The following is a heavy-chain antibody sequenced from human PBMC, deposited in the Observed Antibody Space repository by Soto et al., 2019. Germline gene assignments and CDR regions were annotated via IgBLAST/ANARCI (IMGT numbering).Heavy chain of an antibody. CDR2: IYTRGST. CDR3: AKVGMVGTVLGSWFDP. D-gene: IGHD1-7*01. J-gene: IGHJ5*02. Sequence: PSETLSLTCTVSGGSVSSYYWTWIRQPAGKGLECIGRIYTRGSTKYNPSLKSRVTMSVDASKNQFSLRLTSVTAADTAVYYCAKVGMVGTVLGSWFDPWGQGTLVTVSS. V-gene: IGHV4-4*07. CDR1: GGSVSSYY.